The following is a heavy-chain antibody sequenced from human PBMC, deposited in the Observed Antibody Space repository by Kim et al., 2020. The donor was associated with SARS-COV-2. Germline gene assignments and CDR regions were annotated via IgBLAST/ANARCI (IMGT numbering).Heavy chain of an antibody. CDR1: GGSISGYY. CDR3: TRHGGQDCSGGSCLYFFDY. J-gene: IGHJ4*02. CDR2: IDYSGST. D-gene: IGHD2-15*01. Sequence: SETLSLTCTVSGGSISGYYWSWIRQPPGKGLEWIGYIDYSGSTKYNPSLKSRVTISVDTSKNQFSLKLSSVTAADTAAYYCTRHGGQDCSGGSCLYFFDYWGQGTLVTVSS. V-gene: IGHV4-59*08.